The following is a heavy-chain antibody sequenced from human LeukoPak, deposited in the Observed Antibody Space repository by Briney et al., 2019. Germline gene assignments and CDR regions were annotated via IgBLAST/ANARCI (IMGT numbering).Heavy chain of an antibody. CDR3: ARDRSSWYGPEGRNAFDI. D-gene: IGHD6-13*01. CDR1: GDIVSSNSAA. J-gene: IGHJ3*02. CDR2: TYYRSKWYN. Sequence: SQTLSLTCAISGDIVSSNSAAWHWIRQSPSRGLEWLGRTYYRSKWYNDYAVSVKSRITINPDTSKNQFSLQLNSVTPEDTAVYYCARDRSSWYGPEGRNAFDIWGQGTMVTASS. V-gene: IGHV6-1*01.